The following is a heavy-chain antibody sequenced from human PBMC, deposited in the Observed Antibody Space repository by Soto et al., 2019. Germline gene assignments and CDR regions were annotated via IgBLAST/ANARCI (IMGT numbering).Heavy chain of an antibody. CDR1: GFTFRNFG. V-gene: IGHV3-33*06. CDR3: AKASEPDIVGYPGFEY. D-gene: IGHD2-21*01. Sequence: GWSLRLSCAASGFTFRNFGMHWVLQAPGKGLEWVALIWYDGSNEYYIDSVKGRFTSSRDDSKNMLYLQMNSLRTEDTAVYFCAKASEPDIVGYPGFEYWGEGALVTVSS. CDR2: IWYDGSNE. J-gene: IGHJ4*02.